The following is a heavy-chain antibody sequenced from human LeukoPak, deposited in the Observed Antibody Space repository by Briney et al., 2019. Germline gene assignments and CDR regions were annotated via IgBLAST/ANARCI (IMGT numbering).Heavy chain of an antibody. J-gene: IGHJ5*02. D-gene: IGHD2-15*01. CDR2: IYYSGST. CDR3: ARDPHGGYCSGGSCYT. V-gene: IGHV4-59*12. CDR1: GGSISSYY. Sequence: SETLSLTCTVSGGSISSYYWSWIRQPPGKGLEWIGYIYYSGSTYYNPSLKSRVTISVDTSKNQFSLKLSSVTAADTAVYYCARDPHGGYCSGGSCYTWGQGTLVTVSS.